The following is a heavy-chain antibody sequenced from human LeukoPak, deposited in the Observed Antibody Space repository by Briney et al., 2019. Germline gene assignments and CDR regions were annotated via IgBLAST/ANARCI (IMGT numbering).Heavy chain of an antibody. J-gene: IGHJ4*02. D-gene: IGHD6-6*01. CDR1: GYTFSGYY. Sequence: ASVKVSCKASGYTFSGYYVLWVRQAPGQGLEWMGWINPNSGATNYAQKFQGRVTMTGDASITTAYMELSRLRSDDTAMYYCARDGFGFSSSSGYFDFWGQGTLVTVSS. CDR3: ARDGFGFSSSSGYFDF. V-gene: IGHV1-2*02. CDR2: INPNSGAT.